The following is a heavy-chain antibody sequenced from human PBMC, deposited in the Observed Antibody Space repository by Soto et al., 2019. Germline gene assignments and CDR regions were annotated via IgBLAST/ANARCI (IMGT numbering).Heavy chain of an antibody. CDR2: IWYDGSNK. J-gene: IGHJ6*02. CDR1: GFTFSSYG. V-gene: IGHV3-33*01. Sequence: QVQLVESGGGVVQPGRSLRLSCAASGFTFSSYGMHWVRQAPGKGLEWVAVIWYDGSNKYYADSVKGRFTISRDNSKNTLDLKMNSLRAEDTAVYYCARPFYDFWSGYPGYYGMDVCGQGPTVTVSS. D-gene: IGHD3-3*01. CDR3: ARPFYDFWSGYPGYYGMDV.